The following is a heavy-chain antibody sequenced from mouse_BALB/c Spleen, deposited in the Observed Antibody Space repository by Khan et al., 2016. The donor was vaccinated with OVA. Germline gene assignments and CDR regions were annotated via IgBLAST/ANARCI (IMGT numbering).Heavy chain of an antibody. CDR2: IRLKYDDYVT. Sequence: EVKLEESGGGLVQPGGSMKLSCVASGFTFSNYWMNWVRQSPEKGLEWVAEIRLKYDDYVTHYAESVKGRITISRDDSKSSVYLQMTNIRSDDTGIYYCWIVLWGQGTTLTVSS. CDR1: GFTFSNYW. V-gene: IGHV6-6*02. J-gene: IGHJ2*01. D-gene: IGHD2-12*01. CDR3: WIVL.